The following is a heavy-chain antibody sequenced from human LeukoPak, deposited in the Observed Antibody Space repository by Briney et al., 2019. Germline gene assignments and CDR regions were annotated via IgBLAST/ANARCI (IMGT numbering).Heavy chain of an antibody. CDR2: ISYDETNK. CDR3: ARAPLWGSVGASYFDY. V-gene: IGHV3-30*04. CDR1: GFTFSSYA. J-gene: IGHJ4*02. Sequence: HTGGSLRLSCAASGFTFSSYAMHWVRQAPGKRLEWVAVISYDETNKIYADSVKGRFTISRDNSKNTLYLQMNSLRAEDTAVYYCARAPLWGSVGASYFDYWGQGTLVTVSS. D-gene: IGHD1-26*01.